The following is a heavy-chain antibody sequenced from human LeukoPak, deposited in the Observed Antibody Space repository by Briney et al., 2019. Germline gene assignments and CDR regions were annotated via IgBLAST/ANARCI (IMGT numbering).Heavy chain of an antibody. D-gene: IGHD4-17*01. J-gene: IGHJ4*02. CDR1: GFTFSSYA. CDR3: AKDTADYGGYEWANPGY. CDR2: ISGSGGST. V-gene: IGHV3-23*01. Sequence: PGGSLRLSCAASGFTFSSYAMSWVRQAPGKGLEWVSAISGSGGSTYYADSVKGRFTISRDNSKNTLYLQMNSLRAEDTAVYYCAKDTADYGGYEWANPGYWGQGTLVTVSS.